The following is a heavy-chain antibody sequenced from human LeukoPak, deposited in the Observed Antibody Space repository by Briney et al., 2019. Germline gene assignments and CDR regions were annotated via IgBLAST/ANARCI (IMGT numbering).Heavy chain of an antibody. CDR1: GFLLRTSGVG. CDR3: APRGGFDSSGHYFAY. V-gene: IGHV2-5*02. D-gene: IGHD3-22*01. J-gene: IGHJ4*02. Sequence: SGPTLVNPTQTLTLTCYFSGFLLRTSGVGVAWIRQPPGKALEWLAPLYWDDDKSYSPSLKSRLTITKDAYNNQVVLTETNMDPVDTATYYCAPRGGFDSSGHYFAYWGQGTLVTVSS. CDR2: LYWDDDK.